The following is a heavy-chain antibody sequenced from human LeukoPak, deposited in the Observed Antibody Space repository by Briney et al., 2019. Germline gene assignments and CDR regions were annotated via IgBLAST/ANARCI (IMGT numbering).Heavy chain of an antibody. Sequence: GGSLRLSCAASGFTFTSYSMNWVRQAPGKGLEWVSTISGGGGSTYYADSVKGRFTISRDISKNTLYLQVNSLRAEDTAVYYCAKGGKWDVTPFDYWGQGTLVTVSS. CDR3: AKGGKWDVTPFDY. V-gene: IGHV3-23*01. CDR2: ISGGGGST. CDR1: GFTFTSYS. D-gene: IGHD1-26*01. J-gene: IGHJ4*02.